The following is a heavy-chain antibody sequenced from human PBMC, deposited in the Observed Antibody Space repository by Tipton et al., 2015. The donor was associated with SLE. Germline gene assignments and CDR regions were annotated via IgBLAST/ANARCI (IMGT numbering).Heavy chain of an antibody. J-gene: IGHJ4*02. D-gene: IGHD6-19*01. CDR3: AKGLQQWHTYYFDY. CDR1: GYRFTRYW. Sequence: QLVQSGAEVKKPGESLKISCKGSGYRFTRYWIGWVRQMPGKGLEWMGMIYPADSDTRYSPSFQGQVTMSADKSISTAYLQWNSLKASDTAMYYCAKGLQQWHTYYFDYWGQGNLVTVSS. CDR2: IYPADSDT. V-gene: IGHV5-51*03.